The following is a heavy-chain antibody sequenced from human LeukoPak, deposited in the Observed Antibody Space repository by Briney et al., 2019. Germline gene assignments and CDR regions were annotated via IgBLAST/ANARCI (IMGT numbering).Heavy chain of an antibody. CDR3: AKGGSVAAAGEFDY. D-gene: IGHD6-13*01. CDR1: GGSISSYY. J-gene: IGHJ4*02. CDR2: IHYTGST. V-gene: IGHV4-59*12. Sequence: PSETLSLTCTVSGGSISSYYWSWIRQSPGKGLECIGYIHYTGSTNYNPSLKSRVTISVDTSKNQFSLKLSSVTAADTAVYYCAKGGSVAAAGEFDYWGQGTLVTVSS.